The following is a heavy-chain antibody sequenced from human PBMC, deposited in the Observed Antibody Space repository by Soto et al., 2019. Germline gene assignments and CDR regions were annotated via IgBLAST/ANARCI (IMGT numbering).Heavy chain of an antibody. CDR3: ARAAEQGGIVEEWLVYCMDV. Sequence: QVQLVQSGAEVKKPGSSVKVSCKASGGTFSSYAISWVRQAPGQGLEWMGGLIPIFGTANYAQKFQGSVRITAYESTRTAYMELSSLRPEDTSVYYCARAAEQGGIVEEWLVYCMDVWGQGTTVTVSS. J-gene: IGHJ6*02. D-gene: IGHD6-19*01. CDR1: GGTFSSYA. CDR2: LIPIFGTA. V-gene: IGHV1-69*01.